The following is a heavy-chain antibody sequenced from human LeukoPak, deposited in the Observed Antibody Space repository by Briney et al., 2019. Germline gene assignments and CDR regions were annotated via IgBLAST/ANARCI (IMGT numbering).Heavy chain of an antibody. CDR3: ARVPRSYYYYYYMDV. CDR2: IYYSGST. J-gene: IGHJ6*03. CDR1: GGSISSSSYS. Sequence: SETLSFTCTVSGGSISSSSYSWGWIRQPPGKGLEWIGSIYYSGSTYYNPSLKSRVTISVDTSKNQFSLKLSSVTAADTAVYYCARVPRSYYYYYYMDVWGKGTTVTVSS. V-gene: IGHV4-39*07.